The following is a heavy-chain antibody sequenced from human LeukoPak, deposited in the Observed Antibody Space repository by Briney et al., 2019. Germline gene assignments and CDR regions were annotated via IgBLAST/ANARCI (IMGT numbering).Heavy chain of an antibody. V-gene: IGHV4-59*01. D-gene: IGHD3-10*02. J-gene: IGHJ4*02. CDR1: GGSINNYF. CDR3: ATLFGFSGYFDY. Sequence: SSETLSLTCTVSGGSINNYFCTWIRQSPANGLECIGYAYYSGTTNYNPSLKSRVTISVDTSKNQFSLKLNSVTAADTAVYYCATLFGFSGYFDYWGQGALVTVSS. CDR2: AYYSGTT.